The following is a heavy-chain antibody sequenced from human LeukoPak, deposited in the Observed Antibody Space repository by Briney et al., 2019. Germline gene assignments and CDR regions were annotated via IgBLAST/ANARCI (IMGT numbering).Heavy chain of an antibody. CDR3: ARRIAVSASSWFDP. Sequence: ASVKVSCKVSGYTLTELSRHWVRQASGKGLEWMGGFDPENGETIYAQKFQGRVTMTEDTSTDTAYMELSSLRSEDTAVYYCARRIAVSASSWFDPWGQGTLVTVSS. CDR2: FDPENGET. J-gene: IGHJ5*02. V-gene: IGHV1-24*01. D-gene: IGHD6-19*01. CDR1: GYTLTELS.